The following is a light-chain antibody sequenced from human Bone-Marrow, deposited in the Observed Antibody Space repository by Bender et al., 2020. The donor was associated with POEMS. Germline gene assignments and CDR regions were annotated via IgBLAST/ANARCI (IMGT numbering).Light chain of an antibody. CDR2: DVT. Sequence: QSALTQPRSVSGSPGQSVTISCTGTSSDVGDYDHVSWYQFHPGRAPKLIIYDVTQRHSGVPDRFSASKSGNTASLTISGLQAEDEADYYCSSYTSSSTYVVFGGGTKLTVL. CDR1: SSDVGDYDH. V-gene: IGLV2-11*01. J-gene: IGLJ2*01. CDR3: SSYTSSSTYVV.